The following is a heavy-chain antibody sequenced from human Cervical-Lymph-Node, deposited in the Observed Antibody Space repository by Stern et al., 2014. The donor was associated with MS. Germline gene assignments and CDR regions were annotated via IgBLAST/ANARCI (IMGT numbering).Heavy chain of an antibody. CDR1: GGTFSSDA. V-gene: IGHV1-69*01. CDR3: ARSAGYYSGMDV. J-gene: IGHJ6*02. CDR2: IIPSFGTS. Sequence: QVQLVQSGAEVKKPGSSVKVSCKASGGTFSSDAFSWVRQAPGQGLERMGAIIPSFGTSSSAQKFQGRVTISADDSTGTAFLELRSLRSEDTAVYYCARSAGYYSGMDVWGQGTAVTVSS.